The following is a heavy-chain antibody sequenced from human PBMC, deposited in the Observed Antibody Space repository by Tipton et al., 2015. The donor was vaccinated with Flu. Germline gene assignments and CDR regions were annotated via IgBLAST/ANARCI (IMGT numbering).Heavy chain of an antibody. D-gene: IGHD4-23*01. J-gene: IGHJ4*02. CDR3: ARVGNYGAKD. CDR1: GFIVSSNY. Sequence: SLRLSCAASGFIVSSNYLSWVRQAPGKGLEWVSIIYSGYNTYYADSVKGRFTISADNSKNMMYLQMHSLRAEDTAVYYCARVGNYGAKDWGQGTLVTVSS. V-gene: IGHV3-66*01. CDR2: IYSGYNT.